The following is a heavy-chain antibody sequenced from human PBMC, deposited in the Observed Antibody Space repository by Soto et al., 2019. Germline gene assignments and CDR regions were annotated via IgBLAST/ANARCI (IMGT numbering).Heavy chain of an antibody. J-gene: IGHJ4*02. CDR1: GFIFGNFS. Sequence: EVQVLESGGGLVQPGGSLRLSCAASGFIFGNFSMNWVRQAPGKGLEWVSGVRSDGDTTYNAESVEGRFTVFRDTSRNTVYLQMNNLRAEDTAIYYCAKGKGVGATPDGANCWGQGTLVTVSS. CDR2: VRSDGDTT. D-gene: IGHD1-26*01. V-gene: IGHV3-23*01. CDR3: AKGKGVGATPDGANC.